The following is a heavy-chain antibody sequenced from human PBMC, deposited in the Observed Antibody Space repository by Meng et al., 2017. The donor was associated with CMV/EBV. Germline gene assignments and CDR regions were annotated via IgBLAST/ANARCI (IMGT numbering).Heavy chain of an antibody. CDR2: ISWNSGSI. D-gene: IGHD3-3*01. CDR3: AKVLKHYTDYYQYGMDV. V-gene: IGHV3-9*01. Sequence: SLKISCAASGFTFDDYAMHWVRQVPGKGLEWVSGISWNSGSISYADSVKGRFTISRDNAKNSLYLQMNSLRAEDTAFYYCAKVLKHYTDYYQYGMDVWGQGTTVTVSS. CDR1: GFTFDDYA. J-gene: IGHJ6*02.